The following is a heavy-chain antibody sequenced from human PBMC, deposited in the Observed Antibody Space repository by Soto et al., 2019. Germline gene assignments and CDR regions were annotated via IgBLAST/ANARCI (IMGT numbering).Heavy chain of an antibody. Sequence: GGSLRLSCGASGFTFSSYGMHWVRQSPGKGLEWVAVISYDGSNKYYADSVKGRFTISRDNSKNTLYLQMNSLRAEDTAVYYCACYYDSSGYSPGPFDYWGQGTLVTVSS. V-gene: IGHV3-30*03. CDR2: ISYDGSNK. CDR3: ACYYDSSGYSPGPFDY. D-gene: IGHD3-22*01. CDR1: GFTFSSYG. J-gene: IGHJ4*02.